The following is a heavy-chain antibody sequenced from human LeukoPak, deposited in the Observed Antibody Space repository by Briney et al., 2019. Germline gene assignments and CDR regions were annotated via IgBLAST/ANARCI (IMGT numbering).Heavy chain of an antibody. Sequence: SEALSLTCTVSGGSISSYYWSWIRQPPGKGLEWIGYIYYSGSTNYNPSLKSRVTISVDTSKDQFSLKLSSVTAADTAVYYCARGRYSYGSGYDYWGQGTLVTVSS. D-gene: IGHD5-18*01. CDR3: ARGRYSYGSGYDY. CDR1: GGSISSYY. CDR2: IYYSGST. V-gene: IGHV4-59*01. J-gene: IGHJ4*02.